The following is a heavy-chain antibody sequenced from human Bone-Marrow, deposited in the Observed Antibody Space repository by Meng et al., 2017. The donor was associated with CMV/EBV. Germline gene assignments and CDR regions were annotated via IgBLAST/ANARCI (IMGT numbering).Heavy chain of an antibody. CDR1: GYTFTSYD. Sequence: ASVKVSCKASGYTFTSYDINWVRQATGQGLEWMGWMNPNSGNTGYAQKFQGRVTITRNTSISTAYMELSSLRSEDTAVYYCARGVRRSTSFDYWGQGTLVTVPS. V-gene: IGHV1-8*03. J-gene: IGHJ4*02. CDR2: MNPNSGNT. CDR3: ARGVRRSTSFDY. D-gene: IGHD2-2*01.